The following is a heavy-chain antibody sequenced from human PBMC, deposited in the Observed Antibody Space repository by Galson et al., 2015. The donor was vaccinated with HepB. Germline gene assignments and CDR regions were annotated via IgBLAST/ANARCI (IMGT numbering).Heavy chain of an antibody. CDR3: ARGWDYYGSGIVDAFDI. D-gene: IGHD3-10*01. Sequence: SLRLSCAASGFTFSSYEMNWVRQAPGKGLEWVSYISSSGSTIYYADSVKGRFTISRDNAKNSLYLQMNSLRAEDTAVYYCARGWDYYGSGIVDAFDIWGQGTMVTVSS. J-gene: IGHJ3*02. V-gene: IGHV3-48*03. CDR2: ISSSGSTI. CDR1: GFTFSSYE.